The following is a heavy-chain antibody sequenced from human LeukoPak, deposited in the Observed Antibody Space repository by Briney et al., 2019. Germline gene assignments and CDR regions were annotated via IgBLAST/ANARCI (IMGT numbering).Heavy chain of an antibody. CDR2: ITSSRSTI. D-gene: IGHD6-6*01. J-gene: IGHJ3*02. CDR3: AREYSSSSGRAFDI. Sequence: GRSLRLSCAASGLSFRSYSMNWVRQAPGKGLEWISYITSSRSTIYYADSVKGRFTISRDNAENSLYLQMNSLRADDTAVYYCAREYSSSSGRAFDIWGQGTMVTVSS. CDR1: GLSFRSYS. V-gene: IGHV3-48*01.